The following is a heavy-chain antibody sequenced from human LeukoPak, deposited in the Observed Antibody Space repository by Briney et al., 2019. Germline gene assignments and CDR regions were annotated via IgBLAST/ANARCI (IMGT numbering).Heavy chain of an antibody. J-gene: IGHJ4*02. D-gene: IGHD1-26*01. Sequence: SETLSLTCTVSGDSISGFYWSWIRQPPGKGLEWIGYIYYSGSTNYNPSLKSRVTISVDTSKNQFSLKLSSVTAADTAVYYCARAGGTYRVWGQGTLVTVSS. V-gene: IGHV4-59*12. CDR3: ARAGGTYRV. CDR1: GDSISGFY. CDR2: IYYSGST.